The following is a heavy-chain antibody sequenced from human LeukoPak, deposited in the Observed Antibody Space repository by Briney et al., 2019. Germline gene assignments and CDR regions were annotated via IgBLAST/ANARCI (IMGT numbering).Heavy chain of an antibody. Sequence: GASVKVSCKASGYTFTGYYMHWVRQAPGQGLEWMGWINPNSGGTNYAQKFQGWVTMTRDTSISTAYMELSRLRSDDTAVYYCAREYGTAVAGTSHFDYWGQGTLVTVSS. CDR3: AREYGTAVAGTSHFDY. CDR2: INPNSGGT. V-gene: IGHV1-2*04. J-gene: IGHJ4*02. D-gene: IGHD6-19*01. CDR1: GYTFTGYY.